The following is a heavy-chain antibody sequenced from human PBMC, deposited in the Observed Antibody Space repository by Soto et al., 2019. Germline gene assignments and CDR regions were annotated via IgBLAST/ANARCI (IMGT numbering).Heavy chain of an antibody. D-gene: IGHD4-4*01. CDR3: ARPLWRNDYNWGYFDL. CDR2: ISYDGSNK. V-gene: IGHV3-30-3*01. CDR1: GFTCSSYA. J-gene: IGHJ2*01. Sequence: QVQLVESGGGVVQPGRSLRLSCAASGFTCSSYAMHWVRQAPGTGLEWVAVISYDGSNKYYADSVKGRFTISRDNSKNTLYLQMNSRRAEGTAVYYCARPLWRNDYNWGYFDLWGRGTLVTVSS.